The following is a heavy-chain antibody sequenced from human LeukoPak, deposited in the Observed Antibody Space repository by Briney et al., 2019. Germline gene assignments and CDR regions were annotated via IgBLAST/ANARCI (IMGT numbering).Heavy chain of an antibody. J-gene: IGHJ6*02. Sequence: GGSLRLSCAASGFTFSDYYMSWIRQAPGKGLEWVSYISSSGSTIYYADSVKGRFTISRDNAKNSLYLQMNSLRAEDTAVYYCARGRWFGELSVYGMDVWGQGTTVTVSS. V-gene: IGHV3-11*01. D-gene: IGHD3-10*01. CDR3: ARGRWFGELSVYGMDV. CDR2: ISSSGSTI. CDR1: GFTFSDYY.